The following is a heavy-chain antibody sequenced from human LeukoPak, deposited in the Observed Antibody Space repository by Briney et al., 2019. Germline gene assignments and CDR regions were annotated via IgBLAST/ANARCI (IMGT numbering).Heavy chain of an antibody. CDR3: ARGDSGSYYFDY. CDR1: GFTFSSYS. CDR2: IGSSGSTI. D-gene: IGHD1-26*01. Sequence: GGSLRLSCAASGFTFSSYSMNWVRQAPGKGLEWVSYIGSSGSTIYYADSVKGRFTISRDNAKNSLYLQMNSLRAEDTAVYYCARGDSGSYYFDYWGQGTLVTVSS. V-gene: IGHV3-48*04. J-gene: IGHJ4*02.